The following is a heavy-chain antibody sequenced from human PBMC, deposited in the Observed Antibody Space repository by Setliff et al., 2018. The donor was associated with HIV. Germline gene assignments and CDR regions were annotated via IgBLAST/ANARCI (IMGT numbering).Heavy chain of an antibody. CDR2: VYSNGNT. Sequence: SETLSLTCSVSGDSVGSYFWAWIRQPAGKGLEWIGRVYSNGNTNYNPSLKSRVTMAVDASKNQIFLSLTSGTAADTGVYYCARDSGITMVRKVIGRAGLDAWGQGTRVTVSS. V-gene: IGHV4-4*07. CDR1: GDSVGSYF. D-gene: IGHD3-10*01. J-gene: IGHJ5*02. CDR3: ARDSGITMVRKVIGRAGLDA.